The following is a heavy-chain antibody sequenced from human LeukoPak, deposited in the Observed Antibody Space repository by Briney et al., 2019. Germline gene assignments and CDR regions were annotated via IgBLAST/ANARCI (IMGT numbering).Heavy chain of an antibody. D-gene: IGHD6-13*01. CDR3: ARGLRGIAAADY. J-gene: IGHJ4*02. V-gene: IGHV1-8*01. CDR2: MNPDSGNT. Sequence: ASVKVSCKASGYTFTSYDINWVRQATGQGLEWMGWMNPDSGNTGYAQKFQGRVTMTRNTSISTAYTELSSLRSEDTAVYYCARGLRGIAAADYWGQGTLVTVSS. CDR1: GYTFTSYD.